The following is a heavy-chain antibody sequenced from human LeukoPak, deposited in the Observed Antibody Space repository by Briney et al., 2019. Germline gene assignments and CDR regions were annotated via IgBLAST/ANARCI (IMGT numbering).Heavy chain of an antibody. J-gene: IGHJ4*02. D-gene: IGHD6-13*01. V-gene: IGHV5-51*01. CDR2: IYPGDSDT. Sequence: GESLKISCKGSGYSFTSYWIGWVRQMPGKGLEWMGIIYPGDSDTRYSPSFQGQVTISADKSISTAYLQWSSLKASDTAMYYCARQGLAYSSSWYPQIDYWGQGTLVTVSS. CDR3: ARQGLAYSSSWYPQIDY. CDR1: GYSFTSYW.